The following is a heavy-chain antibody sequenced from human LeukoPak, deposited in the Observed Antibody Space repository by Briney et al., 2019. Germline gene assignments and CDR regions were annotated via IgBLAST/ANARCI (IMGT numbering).Heavy chain of an antibody. CDR3: ATSPVIEAFGTLYHLDF. Sequence: GGSLRLSCAASGFTFRSYGMSWVRQAPGKGPEWVSSISGSGGYTYYADSVQGRFTISRDNSKNTLSLQMNSLRAEDAAIYYCATSPVIEAFGTLYHLDFWGQGTLVSVSS. CDR2: ISGSGGYT. J-gene: IGHJ4*02. CDR1: GFTFRSYG. D-gene: IGHD3-3*02. V-gene: IGHV3-23*01.